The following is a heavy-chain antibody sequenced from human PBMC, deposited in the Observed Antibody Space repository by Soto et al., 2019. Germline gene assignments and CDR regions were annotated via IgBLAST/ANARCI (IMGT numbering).Heavy chain of an antibody. CDR3: ASLHYYGSGSYYPPPLYYMDV. Sequence: PGGSLRLSCAASGFTVSSNYMSWVRQAPGKGLEWVSVIYSGGSTYYADSVKGRFTISRDNSKNTLYLQMNSLRAEDTAVYYCASLHYYGSGSYYPPPLYYMDVWGKGTTVTVSS. J-gene: IGHJ6*03. CDR1: GFTVSSNY. CDR2: IYSGGST. D-gene: IGHD3-10*01. V-gene: IGHV3-66*01.